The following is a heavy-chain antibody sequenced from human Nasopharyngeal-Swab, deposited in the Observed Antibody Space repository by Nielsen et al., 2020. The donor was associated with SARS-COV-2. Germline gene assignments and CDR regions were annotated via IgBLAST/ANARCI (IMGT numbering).Heavy chain of an antibody. CDR1: GFTFSDYY. V-gene: IGHV3-11*04. CDR2: ISSSGSTL. CDR3: ARDSPSGATSLYYFYYGMDV. D-gene: IGHD5-12*01. J-gene: IGHJ6*02. Sequence: GGSLRLSCAASGFTFSDYYMSWIRQAPGKGLEWVSYISSSGSTLNNVDSVMGRFTISRDNAKKALYLEMTSLRAEDTAVYFCARDSPSGATSLYYFYYGMDVWGQGTTVTVSS.